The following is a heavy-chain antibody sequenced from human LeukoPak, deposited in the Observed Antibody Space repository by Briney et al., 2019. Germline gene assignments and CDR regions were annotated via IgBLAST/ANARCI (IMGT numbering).Heavy chain of an antibody. CDR3: ARRIEDAKAFDY. D-gene: IGHD2-8*01. CDR2: IYPGDSDT. Sequence: GKSLKISCQGSGYSFTSHWIGWVRQMPGKGLEWMGIIYPGDSDTRYSPSFQGQVTISADKSISTAYLQWSSLTASDTAIYYCARRIEDAKAFDYWGQGTLVTVSS. V-gene: IGHV5-51*01. CDR1: GYSFTSHW. J-gene: IGHJ4*02.